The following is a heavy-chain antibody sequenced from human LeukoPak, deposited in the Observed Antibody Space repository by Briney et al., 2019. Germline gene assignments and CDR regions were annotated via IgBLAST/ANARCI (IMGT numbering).Heavy chain of an antibody. J-gene: IGHJ4*02. CDR1: GFTFSSYW. CDR3: ARDRGGILDF. V-gene: IGHV3-7*04. Sequence: GGSLRLSCAASGFTFSSYWMAWVRQAPGEGLEWVANIKQDGSAKNYVGSVRGRFTISRDNAKTSLELQMNSLRVEDTAVYCCARDRGGILDFWGQGTLVTVSS. CDR2: IKQDGSAK. D-gene: IGHD3-10*01.